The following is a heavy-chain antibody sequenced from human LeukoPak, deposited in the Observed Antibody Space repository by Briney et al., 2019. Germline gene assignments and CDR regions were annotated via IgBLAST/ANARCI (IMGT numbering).Heavy chain of an antibody. CDR1: GYSISSGYY. CDR2: IYHSGST. J-gene: IGHJ3*02. V-gene: IGHV4-38-2*01. D-gene: IGHD3-22*01. CDR3: ARQDYYDSSVIDAFDI. Sequence: SETLSLTCAVAGYSISSGYYWGWIRQPPGKGREGIGSIYHSGSTYYNPSLKSRVTISVDTSKTQFSLKLSSVTAADTAVYYCARQDYYDSSVIDAFDIWGEGTMVTVSS.